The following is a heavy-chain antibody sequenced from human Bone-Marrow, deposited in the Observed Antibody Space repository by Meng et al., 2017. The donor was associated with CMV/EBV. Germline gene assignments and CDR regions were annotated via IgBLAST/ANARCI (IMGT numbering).Heavy chain of an antibody. CDR1: GGTFSSYA. J-gene: IGHJ3*01. CDR2: IIPIFGTA. V-gene: IGHV1-69*05. Sequence: SVKVSCKASGGTFSSYAISWVRQAPGQGLEWMGGIIPIFGTANYAQKFQGRVTMTTDTSTSTAYMELRSLRSDDTAVYYCARDCSSASCYFFPWGQGTMVTVSS. CDR3: ARDCSSASCYFFP. D-gene: IGHD2-2*01.